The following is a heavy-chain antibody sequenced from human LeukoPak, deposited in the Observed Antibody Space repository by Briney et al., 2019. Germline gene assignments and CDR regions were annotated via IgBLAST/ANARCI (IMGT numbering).Heavy chain of an antibody. Sequence: GGPLRLSCAASGFTLSNYDMSWVRQAPGKGLEWVSASGGDGGSTYADSVKGRFIISRDTSKNTLYLQMNSLRAEDTATYYCAKALNYWYFDLWGRGKLVTVSS. CDR2: SGGDGGST. V-gene: IGHV3-23*01. J-gene: IGHJ2*01. CDR3: AKALNYWYFDL. CDR1: GFTLSNYD.